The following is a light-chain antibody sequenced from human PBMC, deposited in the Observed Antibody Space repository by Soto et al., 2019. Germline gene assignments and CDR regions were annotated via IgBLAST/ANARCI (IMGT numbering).Light chain of an antibody. CDR3: ATWDISLTAVL. Sequence: QSALTQPASVSGSPGQSITISCAGTSSDIGTYNYVSWYQQHPGKAPKLIIYEVNNRPSGASNRFSGSKSGNTASLTISGLQTGDEADYYCATWDISLTAVLFGGGTKLTVL. CDR2: EVN. CDR1: SSDIGTYNY. V-gene: IGLV2-14*01. J-gene: IGLJ3*02.